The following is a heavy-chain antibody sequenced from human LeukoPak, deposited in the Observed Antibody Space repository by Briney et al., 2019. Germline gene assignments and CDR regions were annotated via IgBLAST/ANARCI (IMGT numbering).Heavy chain of an antibody. V-gene: IGHV4-59*01. Sequence: SETLSLTCTVSGGSISSYYWSWIRQPPGKGLEWIGYIYYSGSTNYNPSLKSRVTISVDTSKNQFSLKLSSVTAADTAVYYCARAMVRGVPSPFDYWGQGTLVTVSS. D-gene: IGHD3-10*01. CDR2: IYYSGST. J-gene: IGHJ4*02. CDR3: ARAMVRGVPSPFDY. CDR1: GGSISSYY.